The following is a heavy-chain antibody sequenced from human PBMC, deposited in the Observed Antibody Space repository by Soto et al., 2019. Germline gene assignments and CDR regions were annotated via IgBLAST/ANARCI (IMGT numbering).Heavy chain of an antibody. J-gene: IGHJ4*02. CDR3: ARTLGPQVTGYVDSDYRWTIDQ. D-gene: IGHD4-4*01. Sequence: SETLSLTCTVSGGSINSYYWSWIRQPPGKGLEWIGYIYYSGSTNYNPSLKSRVTISVDTSKNQFSLKLSSVTAADTGVYFCARTLGPQVTGYVDSDYRWTIDQWGQGTLVTVSS. V-gene: IGHV4-59*08. CDR2: IYYSGST. CDR1: GGSINSYY.